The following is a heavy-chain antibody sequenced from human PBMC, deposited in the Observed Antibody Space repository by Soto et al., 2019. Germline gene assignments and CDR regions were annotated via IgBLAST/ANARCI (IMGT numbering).Heavy chain of an antibody. V-gene: IGHV4-4*02. CDR2: IYHSGST. CDR3: ASVRGGYYYAMDV. CDR1: GGSISSSNW. J-gene: IGHJ6*02. Sequence: QVLLQESGPGLVKPSGTLSLTCAVSGGSISSSNWWSWVRQPPGKGLEWIGEIYHSGSTNYNPSLKSRVTISVDKSENQYSLKLSSVTAADTAVYYCASVRGGYYYAMDVWGQGTTVTVSS. D-gene: IGHD3-10*02.